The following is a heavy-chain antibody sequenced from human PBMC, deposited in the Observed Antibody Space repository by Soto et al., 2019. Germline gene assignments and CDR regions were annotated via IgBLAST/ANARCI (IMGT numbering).Heavy chain of an antibody. D-gene: IGHD3-10*01. CDR1: GGSISSGGYS. V-gene: IGHV4-30-2*01. Sequence: QLQLQESGSGLVKPSQTLSLTCAVSGGSISSGGYSWSWIRQPPGKGLEWIGYIYHSGSTYYNPSPKRRVTESGDTAKNQFSPELSSVTAADTAVDYCARVPGPWGQGTMVTVSS. J-gene: IGHJ5*02. CDR2: IYHSGST. CDR3: ARVPGP.